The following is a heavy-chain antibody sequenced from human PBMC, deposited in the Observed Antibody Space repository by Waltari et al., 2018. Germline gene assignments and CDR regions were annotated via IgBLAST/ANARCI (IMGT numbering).Heavy chain of an antibody. CDR1: GFTFGSYD. V-gene: IGHV3-23*01. CDR2: ITTSGVTT. J-gene: IGHJ4*02. CDR3: AKGAVTTGFNH. D-gene: IGHD4-4*01. Sequence: DVQLLESGGGFVQPGGSLRLSCAASGFTFGSYDMHWVRQPPGKGLQWVATITTSGVTTYYRDSVKGLFSISRDNSKSTLHLQMNSLRAEDTAVYYCAKGAVTTGFNHWGQGTLVTVSS.